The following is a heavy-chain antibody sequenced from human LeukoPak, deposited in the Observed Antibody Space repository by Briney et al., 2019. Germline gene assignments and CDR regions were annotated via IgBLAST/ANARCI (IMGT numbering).Heavy chain of an antibody. CDR3: ARLSVYHYSGSYLIRGWFDP. CDR2: IYHSGST. J-gene: IGHJ5*02. Sequence: SETLSLTCAVSGYSISSGYYWGWIRQPPGKGLEWIGSIYHSGSTYYNPSLKSRVTISVDTSKDQFSLKLSSVTAADTAVYYCARLSVYHYSGSYLIRGWFDPWGQGTLVTVSS. V-gene: IGHV4-38-2*01. D-gene: IGHD3-10*01. CDR1: GYSISSGYY.